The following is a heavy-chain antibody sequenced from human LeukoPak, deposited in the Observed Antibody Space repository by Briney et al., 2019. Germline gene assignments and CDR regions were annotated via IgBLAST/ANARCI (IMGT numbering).Heavy chain of an antibody. D-gene: IGHD6-13*01. CDR3: ARGGSSSRTEAVYYYYYYGMDV. J-gene: IGHJ6*02. V-gene: IGHV4-59*01. CDR1: GGSISSYY. Sequence: SETLSLTCTVSGGSISSYYWSWIRQPPGKGLEWIGYIYYSGSTNYNPSLKSRVTISVDTSKNQFSLKLSSVTAADTAVYYCARGGSSSRTEAVYYYYYYGMDVWGQGTTVTVSS. CDR2: IYYSGST.